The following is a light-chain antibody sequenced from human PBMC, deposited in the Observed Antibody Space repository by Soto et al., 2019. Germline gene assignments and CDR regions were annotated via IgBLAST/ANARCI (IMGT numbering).Light chain of an antibody. Sequence: EIVMTQSPATLSVSPGERATLSCRASQSVSSNLAWYQQKPSQAPRLLIYGASTRATGIPARFSGSGSGTEFTLTISSLQSEDFGLYYCQHYHNFPRTFGQGTKLEIK. CDR2: GAS. CDR3: QHYHNFPRT. J-gene: IGKJ2*01. V-gene: IGKV3-15*01. CDR1: QSVSSN.